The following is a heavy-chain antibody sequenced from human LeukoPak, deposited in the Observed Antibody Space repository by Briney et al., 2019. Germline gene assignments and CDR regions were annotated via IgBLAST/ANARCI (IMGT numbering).Heavy chain of an antibody. Sequence: PGGSLRLSCAASGFTFSSYEMNWVRQAPGKGLEWVSYISSSGSTIYSADSVKGRFTISRDNAKNSLYLQMNSLRAEDTAMYYCTKLGNHWADGDYWADGSWGQGTLVTVSS. V-gene: IGHV3-48*03. CDR3: TKLGNHWADGDYWADGS. J-gene: IGHJ5*02. D-gene: IGHD5-24*01. CDR1: GFTFSSYE. CDR2: ISSSGSTI.